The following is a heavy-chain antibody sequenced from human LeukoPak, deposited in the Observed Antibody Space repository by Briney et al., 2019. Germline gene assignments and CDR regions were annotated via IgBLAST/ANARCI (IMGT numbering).Heavy chain of an antibody. CDR1: GFTFSSYW. CDR2: IKQDGSEK. V-gene: IGHV3-7*01. D-gene: IGHD3-10*01. Sequence: PGGSLRLSCAASGFTFSSYWMSWVRQAPGKGLEWVANIKQDGSEKYYVDSVKGRFTISRDNAKNSLYLQMNSLRAEDTAVYYCARDRKITMVRTPMGFDIWGQGTMVTVSS. CDR3: ARDRKITMVRTPMGFDI. J-gene: IGHJ3*02.